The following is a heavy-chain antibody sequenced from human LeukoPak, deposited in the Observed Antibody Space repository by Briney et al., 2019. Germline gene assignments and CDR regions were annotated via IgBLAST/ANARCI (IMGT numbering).Heavy chain of an antibody. CDR3: ARDQRAYTEDAFDI. CDR1: GGSISSYY. CDR2: IYYSGST. V-gene: IGHV4-59*01. D-gene: IGHD2-2*02. Sequence: SETLSLTCTVSGGSISSYYWSWIRQPPGKGLEWIGYIYYSGSTNYNPSLKSRVTISVDTSKNQFSLKLSSVTAADTAVYYCARDQRAYTEDAFDIWGQGTMVTVSS. J-gene: IGHJ3*02.